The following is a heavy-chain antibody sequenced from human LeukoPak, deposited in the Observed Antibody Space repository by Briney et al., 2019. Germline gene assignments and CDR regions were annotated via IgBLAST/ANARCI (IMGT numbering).Heavy chain of an antibody. CDR3: ARVGYDFWSGYEN. J-gene: IGHJ4*02. Sequence: SETLSLTCTVSGGSISSSSYYWGWIRQPPGKGLEWIGSIYYSGSTYYNPSLKSRVTISVDTSKYQFSLKLSSVTAADTAVYYCARVGYDFWSGYENWGQGTLVTVSS. D-gene: IGHD3-3*01. V-gene: IGHV4-39*07. CDR2: IYYSGST. CDR1: GGSISSSSYY.